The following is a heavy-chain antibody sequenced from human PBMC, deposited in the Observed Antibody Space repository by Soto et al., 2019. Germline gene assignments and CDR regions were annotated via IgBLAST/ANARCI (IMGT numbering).Heavy chain of an antibody. CDR3: TTSPSTVASKAPKH. D-gene: IGHD4-17*01. V-gene: IGHV3-23*01. J-gene: IGHJ4*02. CDR2: ISGSGGST. Sequence: GGSLRLSCTASGFTFGDYAMSWFRQAPGKGLEWVSAISGSGGSTYYADSVKGRFTISRDNSKNTLYLQMNSLRAEDTAVYYCTTSPSTVASKAPKHWGQGTLVTVSS. CDR1: GFTFGDYA.